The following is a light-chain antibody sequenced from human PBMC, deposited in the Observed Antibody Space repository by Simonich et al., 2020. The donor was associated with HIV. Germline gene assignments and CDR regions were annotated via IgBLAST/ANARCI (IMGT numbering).Light chain of an antibody. CDR2: DAS. CDR1: QSVSSY. J-gene: IGKJ3*01. Sequence: EIVMTQSPATLSVSPGERATLSCRASQSVSSYLAWYQQKPGQAPRLLIYDASNRATGIPARFSGSGSGTDFTLTISSLEPEDFAVYYCQQRFNWPDTFGPGTKVDIK. V-gene: IGKV3-11*01. CDR3: QQRFNWPDT.